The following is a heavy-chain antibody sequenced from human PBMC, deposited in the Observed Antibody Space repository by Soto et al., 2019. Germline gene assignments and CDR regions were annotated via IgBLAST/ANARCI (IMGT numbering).Heavy chain of an antibody. J-gene: IGHJ4*02. CDR1: GGTFSSYT. CDR3: ASSSGSYGYYFDY. CDR2: IIPILGIA. V-gene: IGHV1-69*02. D-gene: IGHD1-26*01. Sequence: QVQLVQSGAEVKKPGSSVKVSCKASGGTFSSYTISWVRQAPGQGLEWMGRIIPILGIANYAQKFQGRVTXTXDXXTSTAYMELSSLRSEDTAVYYCASSSGSYGYYFDYWGQGTLVTVSS.